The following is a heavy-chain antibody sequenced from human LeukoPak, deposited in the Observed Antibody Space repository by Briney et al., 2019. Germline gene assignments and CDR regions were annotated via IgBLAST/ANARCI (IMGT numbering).Heavy chain of an antibody. CDR2: ISSSGSTI. Sequence: GGSLRLSCAASGFTFSDYYMSWIRQAPGKGLEWVSYISSSGSTIYYADSVKGRFTISRDNAKNSLYLQMNSLRAEDTAVYYCARDLDTAAAGLSVWEAPGEYYYYGMDVWGQGTTVTVSS. V-gene: IGHV3-11*01. D-gene: IGHD6-13*01. CDR3: ARDLDTAAAGLSVWEAPGEYYYYGMDV. CDR1: GFTFSDYY. J-gene: IGHJ6*02.